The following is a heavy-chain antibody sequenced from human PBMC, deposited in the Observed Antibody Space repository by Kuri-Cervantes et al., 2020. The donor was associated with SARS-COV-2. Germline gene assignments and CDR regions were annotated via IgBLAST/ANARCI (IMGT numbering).Heavy chain of an antibody. D-gene: IGHD2-15*01. Sequence: GESLKISCAASGFTVSSNYMSWVRQAPGKGLEWVSVIYSGGSTYYADSVKGRFTISRDNSKNTLYLQMNNLRAEDTAVYYCARSFRYCSGGSCYDYYYGMDVWGQGTTVTVSS. CDR2: IYSGGST. CDR1: GFTVSSNY. CDR3: ARSFRYCSGGSCYDYYYGMDV. V-gene: IGHV3-53*01. J-gene: IGHJ6*02.